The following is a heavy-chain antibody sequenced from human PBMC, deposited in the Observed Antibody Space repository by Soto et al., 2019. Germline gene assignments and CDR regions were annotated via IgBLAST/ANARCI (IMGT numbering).Heavy chain of an antibody. CDR1: GGSIDGYN. J-gene: IGHJ6*02. Sequence: QVQLQESGPGLVKPSETLSLTCTVSGGSIDGYNCAWIRQPPGKALEWVGYVYYNGGSSYNPSLKGRVTLSMDTSKSQFSLQLRCVTAADTAVYYCARQGIGNLPGLVDVAGRGTTVTGSS. CDR3: ARQGIGNLPGLVDV. CDR2: VYYNGGS. V-gene: IGHV4-59*08. D-gene: IGHD3-10*01.